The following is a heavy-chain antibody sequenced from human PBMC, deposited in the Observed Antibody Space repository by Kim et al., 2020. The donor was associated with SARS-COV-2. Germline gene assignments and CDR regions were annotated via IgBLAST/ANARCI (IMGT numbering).Heavy chain of an antibody. D-gene: IGHD3-9*01. V-gene: IGHV3-30*07. CDR3: ARDSVWHDILTGSDAFDI. Sequence: KGRFTISRDNSKNTLYLQMNSLRAEDTAVYYCARDSVWHDILTGSDAFDIWGQGTMVTVSS. J-gene: IGHJ3*02.